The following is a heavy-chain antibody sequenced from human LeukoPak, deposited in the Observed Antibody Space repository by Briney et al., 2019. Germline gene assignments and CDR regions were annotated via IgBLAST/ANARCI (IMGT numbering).Heavy chain of an antibody. J-gene: IGHJ4*02. V-gene: IGHV3-30-3*01. CDR3: ARDLMCSRSGGSCYEYYFDY. D-gene: IGHD2-15*01. Sequence: GGSLRLSCAASGFTFFTYSMHWVRQAPGKGLEWVAVISYDGSNKYYADSVKGRFTISRDNSKNTLYLQMNSLRAEDTAVYYCARDLMCSRSGGSCYEYYFDYWGQGTLVTVSS. CDR2: ISYDGSNK. CDR1: GFTFFTYS.